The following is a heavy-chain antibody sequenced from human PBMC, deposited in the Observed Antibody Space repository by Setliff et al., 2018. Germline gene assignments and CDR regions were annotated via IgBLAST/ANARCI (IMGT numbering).Heavy chain of an antibody. Sequence: KASETLSLTCAVSGSSIISDYYWVWIRQPPGRGLEWIGSIFQSGNTYYNPSLKSRVTISVDTSKNQFSLKVNSVTAADTAVYYCATLLANYGSGMDVWGQGTTVTSP. CDR3: ATLLANYGSGMDV. CDR1: GSSIISDYY. J-gene: IGHJ6*02. D-gene: IGHD3-10*01. CDR2: IFQSGNT. V-gene: IGHV4-38-2*01.